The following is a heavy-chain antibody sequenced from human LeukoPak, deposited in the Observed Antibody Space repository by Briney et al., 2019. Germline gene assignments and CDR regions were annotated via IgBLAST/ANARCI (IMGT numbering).Heavy chain of an antibody. J-gene: IGHJ4*02. Sequence: ASVKVSCKASGYTFIGYYLHWVRQAPGQGLEWMGWINPTSGGTNYAQKFQDRVTMTRVTSINTAYMELSRLTSDDTAVYYCARLVGLSTTASYWGQGTLVIVSP. CDR2: INPTSGGT. CDR1: GYTFIGYY. V-gene: IGHV1-2*02. D-gene: IGHD5/OR15-5a*01. CDR3: ARLVGLSTTASY.